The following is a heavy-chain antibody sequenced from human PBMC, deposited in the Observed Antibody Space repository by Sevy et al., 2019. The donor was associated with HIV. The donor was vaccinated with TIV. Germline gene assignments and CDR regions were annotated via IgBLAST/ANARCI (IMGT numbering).Heavy chain of an antibody. CDR3: ARVGKEYYYYYGMDV. CDR2: ISSSSSYI. Sequence: GGSLRLSCAASGFTFSSYSMNWVCQAPGKGLEWVSSISSSSSYIYYADSVKGRFTISRDNAKNSLYLQMNSLRAEDTAVYYCARVGKEYYYYYGMDVWGQGTTVTVSS. V-gene: IGHV3-21*01. J-gene: IGHJ6*02. CDR1: GFTFSSYS.